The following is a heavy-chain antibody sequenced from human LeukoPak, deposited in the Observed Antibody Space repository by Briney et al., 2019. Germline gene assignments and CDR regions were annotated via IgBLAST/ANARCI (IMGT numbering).Heavy chain of an antibody. CDR3: AKDQKRDSGYYAMDV. J-gene: IGHJ6*02. CDR2: ISYDGGSA. V-gene: IGHV3-30*18. D-gene: IGHD2-21*01. CDR1: GFTFSTYG. Sequence: GGSLRLSCAASGFTFSTYGMHWVRQAPGKGLEWVAIISYDGGSAYYADSVKGRFTISRGNSKSTLHLQMNSLRAEDSAVFYCAKDQKRDSGYYAMDVWGQGTTVTVSS.